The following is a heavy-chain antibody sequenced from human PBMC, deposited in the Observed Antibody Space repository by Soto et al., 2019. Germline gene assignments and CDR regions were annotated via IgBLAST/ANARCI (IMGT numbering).Heavy chain of an antibody. CDR3: AKCLSSSFGRDAMDV. D-gene: IGHD6-6*01. V-gene: IGHV3-7*03. J-gene: IGHJ6*02. Sequence: PGESLKISCAASGFILSDYWMSWVRQAPGKGLEWVAKIKKDGSEEHYVGSVKGRFTISRDNAENSVYLQMNSLRAEDTAVYYCAKCLSSSFGRDAMDVWGQGTTVTVPS. CDR2: IKKDGSEE. CDR1: GFILSDYW.